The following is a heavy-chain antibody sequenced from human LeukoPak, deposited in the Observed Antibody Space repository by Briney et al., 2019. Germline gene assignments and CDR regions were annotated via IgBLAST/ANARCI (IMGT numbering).Heavy chain of an antibody. D-gene: IGHD3-10*01. CDR3: ASFYGSGSCYDMDV. CDR1: GFTFSSYG. CDR2: IRYDGSNK. V-gene: IGHV3-30*02. Sequence: PGGSLRLSCAASGFTFSSYGMHWVRQAPGKGLEWVAFIRYDGSNKYYADSVKGRFTISRDNSKNTLYLQMNSLRAEDTAVYYCASFYGSGSCYDMDVWGKGTTVTISS. J-gene: IGHJ6*03.